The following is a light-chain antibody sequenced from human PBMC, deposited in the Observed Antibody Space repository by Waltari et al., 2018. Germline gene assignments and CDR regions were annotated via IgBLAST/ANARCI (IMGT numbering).Light chain of an antibody. J-gene: IGLJ3*02. Sequence: QSALTQPASVSGSPGQAITISCTGTSSDVGGYNYVPCPPQHPGKAPKLMIYDVSKRPSGVSMRCSGSGSGKTASLTISGLQAEDESDYYCSSYTNTNSWLFGGGTKLTVL. CDR1: SSDVGGYNY. V-gene: IGLV2-14*01. CDR3: SSYTNTNSWL. CDR2: DVS.